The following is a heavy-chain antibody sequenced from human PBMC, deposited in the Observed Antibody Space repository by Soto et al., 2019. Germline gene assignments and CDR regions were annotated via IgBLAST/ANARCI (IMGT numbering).Heavy chain of an antibody. CDR2: IVPIFGTT. D-gene: IGHD6-19*01. CDR1: GGTFSNYA. CDR3: ARVEAVAGIYNYHGLDV. Sequence: QVQLVQSGAEVKKPGSSVKVSCKASGGTFSNYAISWVRQAPGQRLEWMGGIVPIFGTTYYAQKFQGRVTIIADDSTTTAYLELSSLRSEDTAMYYCARVEAVAGIYNYHGLDVWGQGTAVSVSS. J-gene: IGHJ6*02. V-gene: IGHV1-69*12.